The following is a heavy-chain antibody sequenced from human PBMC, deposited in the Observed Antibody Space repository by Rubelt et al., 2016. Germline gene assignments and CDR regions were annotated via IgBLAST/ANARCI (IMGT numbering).Heavy chain of an antibody. CDR2: INHSGST. V-gene: IGHV4-34*01. CDR1: GGSFSGYY. J-gene: IGHJ6*02. Sequence: QVQLQQWGAGLLKPSETLSLTCAVYGGSFSGYYWSWIRQPPGKGLEWIGEINHSGSTNYNPSLKSRVTISVDTSKNQFSLKLSAVTAAATAGYYCARMAGNYYGMDVWGQGTTVTVSS. D-gene: IGHD5-24*01. CDR3: ARMAGNYYGMDV.